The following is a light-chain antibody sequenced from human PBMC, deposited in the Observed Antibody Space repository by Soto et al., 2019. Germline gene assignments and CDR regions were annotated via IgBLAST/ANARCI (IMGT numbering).Light chain of an antibody. CDR2: GAS. J-gene: IGKJ1*01. CDR1: RSVGTS. V-gene: IGKV1-39*01. Sequence: DIQMTQSPSFLSASVGDRLTITCRASRSVGTSLNWYQQKPGKAPKVLIFGASSLQSGVPSRFSGSGFGTDFTLTISSLEPEDFATYYCQQSYSTRWTFGQGTKVES. CDR3: QQSYSTRWT.